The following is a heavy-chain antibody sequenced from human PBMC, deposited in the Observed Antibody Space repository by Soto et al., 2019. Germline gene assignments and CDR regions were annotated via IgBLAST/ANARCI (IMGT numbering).Heavy chain of an antibody. CDR2: IKQDGSEK. J-gene: IGHJ6*03. V-gene: IGHV3-7*01. Sequence: GSLRLSCAASGFTFSSYWMSWVRQAPGKGLEWVANIKQDGSEKYYVDSVKGRFTISRDNAKNSLYLQMNSLRAEDTAVYYCARVRTGRWLTNYYYYYYMDVWGKGTTVTVSS. D-gene: IGHD6-19*01. CDR3: ARVRTGRWLTNYYYYYYMDV. CDR1: GFTFSSYW.